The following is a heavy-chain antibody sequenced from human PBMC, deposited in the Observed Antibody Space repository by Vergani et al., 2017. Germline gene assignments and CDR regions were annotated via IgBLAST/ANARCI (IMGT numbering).Heavy chain of an antibody. CDR3: ARDPDLIAARPAFDY. CDR2: IKQDGSEK. J-gene: IGHJ4*02. D-gene: IGHD6-6*01. V-gene: IGHV3-7*01. Sequence: VQLVESGGGVVQPGRSLRLSCAASGFTFSSYWMSWVRQAPGKGLEWVANIKQDGSEKYYVDSVKGRFTISRDNAKNSLYLQMNSLRAEDTAVYYCARDPDLIAARPAFDYWGQGTLVTVSS. CDR1: GFTFSSYW.